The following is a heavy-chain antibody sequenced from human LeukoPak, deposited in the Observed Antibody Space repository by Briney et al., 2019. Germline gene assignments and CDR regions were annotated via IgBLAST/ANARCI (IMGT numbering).Heavy chain of an antibody. Sequence: SETLSLTCAVYGGSFSGYYWSWLRQPPGKGLEWIGEINHSGSTNYNPSLKSRVTISVDTSKNQFSLKLSSVTAADTAVYYCARVGSGWYPTRDYWGQGTLVTVSS. CDR1: GGSFSGYY. CDR2: INHSGST. V-gene: IGHV4-34*01. CDR3: ARVGSGWYPTRDY. D-gene: IGHD6-19*01. J-gene: IGHJ4*02.